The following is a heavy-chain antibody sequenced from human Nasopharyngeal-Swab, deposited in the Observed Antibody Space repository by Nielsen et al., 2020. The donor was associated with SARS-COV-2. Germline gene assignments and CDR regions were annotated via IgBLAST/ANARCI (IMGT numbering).Heavy chain of an antibody. D-gene: IGHD2/OR15-2a*01. V-gene: IGHV3-23*01. CDR3: AKDLRGPYFF. CDR2: ISGSGVISGRGGGT. Sequence: GGSLRLSCVASGYSFRTYGMTWVRQDPGKGLEWVSSISGSGVISGRGGGTYYADSVKGRFTISRDNSKNTVSLQMDSLRAEDTAVYYCAKDLRGPYFFWGQGTLVTVSS. J-gene: IGHJ4*02. CDR1: GYSFRTYG.